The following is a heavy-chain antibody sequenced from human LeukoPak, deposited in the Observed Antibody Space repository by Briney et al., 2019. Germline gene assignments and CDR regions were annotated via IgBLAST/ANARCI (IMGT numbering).Heavy chain of an antibody. J-gene: IGHJ4*02. CDR2: ISAYNGNT. Sequence: GASVKVSCKASGYTFTSYVISWVRQAPGQGLEWMGWISAYNGNTNYAQKLQGRVTMTTDTSTSTAYMELRSLRSDDTAVYYCARGLSYYYDSSGYHHFDYWGQGTLVTVSS. V-gene: IGHV1-18*01. CDR1: GYTFTSYV. D-gene: IGHD3-22*01. CDR3: ARGLSYYYDSSGYHHFDY.